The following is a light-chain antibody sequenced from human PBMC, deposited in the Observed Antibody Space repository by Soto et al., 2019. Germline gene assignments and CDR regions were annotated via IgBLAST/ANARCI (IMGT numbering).Light chain of an antibody. CDR3: HQFNSYLLT. CDR1: QGISSA. V-gene: IGKV1-13*02. Sequence: AIQLTQSPSSLSASVGDRVTITCRASQGISSALAWYQQQPGKAPSLLIYDASTLESGVPSRFSGSGSGTDFTLTISSLQPEDFTSYYCHQFNSYLLTFGGGTKVEIK. J-gene: IGKJ4*01. CDR2: DAS.